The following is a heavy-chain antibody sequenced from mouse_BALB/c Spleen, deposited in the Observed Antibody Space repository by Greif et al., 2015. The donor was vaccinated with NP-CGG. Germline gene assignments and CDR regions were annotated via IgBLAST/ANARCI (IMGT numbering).Heavy chain of an antibody. J-gene: IGHJ4*01. CDR2: ISSGGGST. CDR3: ARHPYDSYAMDY. CDR1: GFAFSSYD. Sequence: EVKLMESGGGLVKPGGSLKLSCAASGFAFSSYDMSWVRQTPEKRLEWVAYISSGGGSTYYPDTVKGRFTISRDNAKNTLYLQMSSLKSEDTAMYYCARHPYDSYAMDYWGQGTSVTVSS. V-gene: IGHV5-12-1*01.